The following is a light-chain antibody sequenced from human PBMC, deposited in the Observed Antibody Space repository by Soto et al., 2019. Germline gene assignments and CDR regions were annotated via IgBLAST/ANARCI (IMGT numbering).Light chain of an antibody. CDR3: QQRINWPLT. CDR2: DAS. CDR1: QSVRSY. V-gene: IGKV3-11*01. Sequence: EIVLTQSPATLSLSPGERATLSCRASQSVRSYLAWYQQTPGQAPRLLIYDASNRATGVPARFSGSGSGTDFTLTISSLEPEDFVVYYCQQRINWPLTFGGGTKVEIK. J-gene: IGKJ4*01.